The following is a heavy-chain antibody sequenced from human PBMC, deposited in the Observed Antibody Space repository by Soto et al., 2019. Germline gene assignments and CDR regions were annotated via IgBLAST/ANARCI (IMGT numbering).Heavy chain of an antibody. J-gene: IGHJ6*02. CDR2: INAGNGDI. Sequence: QVQLVQSGAEVKPPGASVKVSCKASGYIFINYAIHWVRQAPGQRLQWMGWINAGNGDIKYSQNFQGRITITRDTSASTAYREMSSLRSEDTALYFCARSPRSHGFYYYGFDVWGQGTTVTVSS. CDR1: GYIFINYA. CDR3: ARSPRSHGFYYYGFDV. V-gene: IGHV1-3*01.